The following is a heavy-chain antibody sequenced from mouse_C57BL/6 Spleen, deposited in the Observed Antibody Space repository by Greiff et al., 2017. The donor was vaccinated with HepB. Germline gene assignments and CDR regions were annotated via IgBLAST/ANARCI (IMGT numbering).Heavy chain of an antibody. J-gene: IGHJ2*01. V-gene: IGHV1-20*01. CDR2: INPYNGDT. Sequence: EVKLMESGPELVKPGDSVKISCKASGYSFTGYFMNWVMQSHGKSLEWIGRINPYNGDTFYNQKFKGKATLTVDKSSSTAHMELRSLTSEDSAVYYCARDYYDYDDVDYWGQGTTLTVSS. CDR1: GYSFTGYF. D-gene: IGHD2-4*01. CDR3: ARDYYDYDDVDY.